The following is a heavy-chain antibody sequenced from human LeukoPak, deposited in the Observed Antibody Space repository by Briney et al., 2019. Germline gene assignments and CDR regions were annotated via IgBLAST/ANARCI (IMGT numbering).Heavy chain of an antibody. V-gene: IGHV1-8*01. J-gene: IGHJ5*02. CDR2: MPPKTGNS. CDR3: ARKTCTTTSCLHP. Sequence: ASVKVSCNASGYMFINYDINWVRQAAGQGLEWMAWMPPKTGNSGYAQRFQGRVTLTRDTSTDTAYMELSNLGSEDTAVYYCARKTCTTTSCLHPWGQGTLVTVSS. D-gene: IGHD2-2*01. CDR1: GYMFINYD.